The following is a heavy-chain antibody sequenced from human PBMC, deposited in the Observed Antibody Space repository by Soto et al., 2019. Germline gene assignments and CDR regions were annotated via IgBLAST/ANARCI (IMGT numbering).Heavy chain of an antibody. CDR1: GFTVSSNY. CDR3: ARDLGVIGETSWFDP. V-gene: IGHV3-66*01. J-gene: IGHJ5*02. CDR2: IYSGGST. Sequence: PGGSLRLSCAASGFTVSSNYMSWVRQAPGKGLEWVSVIYSGGSTYYADSVKGRFTISRDNSKNTLYLQMNSLRAEDTAVYYCARDLGVIGETSWFDPWGQGTLVTVSS. D-gene: IGHD3-3*01.